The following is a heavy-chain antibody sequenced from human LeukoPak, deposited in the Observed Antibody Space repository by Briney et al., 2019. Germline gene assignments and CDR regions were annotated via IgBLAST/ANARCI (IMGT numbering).Heavy chain of an antibody. V-gene: IGHV1-18*01. D-gene: IGHD6-13*01. Sequence: ASVKDSCKASGYTFINYGISWVRQAPGQGLEWMGWISAYNGKTDYAQKFQGRVTVTTDTSTSTVYMELKSLRFDDTAVYYCARDRSSSDYWGQGTLITVSS. CDR2: ISAYNGKT. J-gene: IGHJ4*02. CDR3: ARDRSSSDY. CDR1: GYTFINYG.